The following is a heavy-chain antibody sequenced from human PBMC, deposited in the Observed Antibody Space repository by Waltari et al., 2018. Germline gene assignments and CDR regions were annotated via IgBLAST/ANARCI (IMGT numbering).Heavy chain of an antibody. CDR1: GFTFRNFA. CDR2: VSLDGDSN. J-gene: IGHJ3*02. CDR3: ARGRGFYDNFGDVAFET. V-gene: IGHV3-30*10. Sequence: QVQMVQSGGGVVQPGRSVKLSCAASGFTFRNFAMHWVRQAPGKGLEWLAVVSLDGDSNNHIDSLKGRINISRDNSKNTLFLQMNSLRPEDTATYYCARGRGFYDNFGDVAFETWGQGTLVIVSS. D-gene: IGHD3-22*01.